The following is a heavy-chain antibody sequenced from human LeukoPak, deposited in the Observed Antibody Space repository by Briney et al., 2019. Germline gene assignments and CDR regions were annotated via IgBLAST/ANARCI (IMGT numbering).Heavy chain of an antibody. J-gene: IGHJ5*02. CDR1: GGSISSYY. V-gene: IGHV4-59*12. CDR2: IYYSGST. Sequence: PSETLSLTCTVSGGSISSYYWSWIRQPPGKGLEWIGYIYYSGSTNYNPSLKSRVTISVDRSKNQFSLKLSSVTAADTAVYYCARGGGYSYGYANWFDPWGQGTLVTVSS. D-gene: IGHD5-18*01. CDR3: ARGGGYSYGYANWFDP.